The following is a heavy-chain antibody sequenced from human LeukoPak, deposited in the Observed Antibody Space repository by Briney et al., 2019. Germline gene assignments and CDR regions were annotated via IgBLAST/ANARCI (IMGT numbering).Heavy chain of an antibody. CDR2: IWYGGSNK. CDR1: GFTFSSYG. CDR3: ARVGTDYRNIDY. J-gene: IGHJ4*02. Sequence: GGSLRLSCAASGFTFSSYGMHWVRQAPGKGLEWVAVIWYGGSNKYYADSVKGRFTISRDNSKNTLYLQMNSLRAEDTAVYYCARVGTDYRNIDYWGQGTLVTVSS. D-gene: IGHD4-17*01. V-gene: IGHV3-33*01.